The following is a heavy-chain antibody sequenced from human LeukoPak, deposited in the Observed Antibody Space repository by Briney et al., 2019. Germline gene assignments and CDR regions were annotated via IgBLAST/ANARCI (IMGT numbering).Heavy chain of an antibody. CDR3: ARGNSVIYNWFDP. J-gene: IGHJ5*02. CDR2: VYSSGST. CDR1: GGSISSFY. Sequence: SETLSLTCTVSGGSISSFYWSWIRQPPGGGLEWLGYVYSSGSTKYNPSLNGRITVSVDSSRNEFSLELTSVTAADTAVYYCARGNSVIYNWFDPWGQGTLVTVSS. V-gene: IGHV4-4*08. D-gene: IGHD2-21*01.